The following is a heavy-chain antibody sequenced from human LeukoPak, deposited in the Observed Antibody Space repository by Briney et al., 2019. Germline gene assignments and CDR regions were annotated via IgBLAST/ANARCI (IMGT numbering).Heavy chain of an antibody. CDR2: IYYSGST. D-gene: IGHD5-18*01. CDR1: GGSISSYY. V-gene: IGHV4-59*01. J-gene: IGHJ3*01. Sequence: SETLSLTCTVSGGSISSYYWSWIRQPPGKGLEWIGYIYYSGSTNYNPSLKSRVTISVDTSKNQFPLKLSSVTAADTAVYYCARDAYSHQTWGQGTMVTVSS. CDR3: ARDAYSHQT.